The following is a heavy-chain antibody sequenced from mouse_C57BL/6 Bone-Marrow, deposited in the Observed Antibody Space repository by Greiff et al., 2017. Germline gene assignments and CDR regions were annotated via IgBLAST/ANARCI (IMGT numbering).Heavy chain of an antibody. V-gene: IGHV1-81*01. D-gene: IGHD1-1*01. Sequence: VQLQESGAELARPGASVKLSCKASGYTFTSYGISWVKQRTGQGLEWIGELYPTCGNTYYNEKFKGKATLTADKSSSTAYMELRSMTSEDSAVDFCAGSRYEDYAMEYWGQGTSVTVSS. J-gene: IGHJ4*01. CDR2: LYPTCGNT. CDR3: AGSRYEDYAMEY. CDR1: GYTFTSYG.